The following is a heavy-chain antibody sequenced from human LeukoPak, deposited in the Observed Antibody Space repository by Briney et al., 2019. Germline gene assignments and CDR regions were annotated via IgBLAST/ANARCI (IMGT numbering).Heavy chain of an antibody. J-gene: IGHJ5*02. CDR1: GGSISSYY. D-gene: IGHD6-13*01. CDR3: ARTVYSSSWYGWFDP. CDR2: IYYSGST. Sequence: SETLSLTCTVSGGSISSYYWSWIRQPPGKGLEWIGYIYYSGSTNYNPSLKSRVTISVDTSKNQFPLKLSSVTAADTAVYYCARTVYSSSWYGWFDPWGQGTLVTVSS. V-gene: IGHV4-59*08.